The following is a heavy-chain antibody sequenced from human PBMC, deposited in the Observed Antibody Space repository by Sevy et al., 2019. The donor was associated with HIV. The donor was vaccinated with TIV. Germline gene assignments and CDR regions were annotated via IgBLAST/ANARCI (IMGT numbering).Heavy chain of an antibody. D-gene: IGHD6-19*01. CDR1: GGIFRTYG. Sequence: ASVKVSCKASGGIFRTYGISWVRQAPGQGPEWVGGIIPILGTTNYEQKFQGRVTISGDEYTKTVHMELSSLRSEDTGVYYCARGGGNGWYYFDYWGQETLVTVSS. J-gene: IGHJ4*02. V-gene: IGHV1-69*13. CDR2: IIPILGTT. CDR3: ARGGGNGWYYFDY.